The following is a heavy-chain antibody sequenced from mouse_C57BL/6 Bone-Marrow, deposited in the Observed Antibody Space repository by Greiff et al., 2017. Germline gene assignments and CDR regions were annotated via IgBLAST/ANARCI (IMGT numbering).Heavy chain of an antibody. J-gene: IGHJ1*03. CDR2: INPSNGGT. CDR1: GYTFTSYW. Sequence: VQLQQPGTELVKPGASVKLSCKASGYTFTSYWMHWVKQRPGQGLEWIGNINPSNGGTNYNEKFKSKATLTVDKSSSTAYMQLSSLTSEDSEVYYCARERLRRLSYWYFDVWGTGTTVTVSS. CDR3: ARERLRRLSYWYFDV. D-gene: IGHD2-4*01. V-gene: IGHV1-53*01.